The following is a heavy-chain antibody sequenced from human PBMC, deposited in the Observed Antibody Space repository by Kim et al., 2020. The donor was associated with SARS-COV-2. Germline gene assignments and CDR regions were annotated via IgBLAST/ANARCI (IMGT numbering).Heavy chain of an antibody. CDR3: VRAYDS. Sequence: GGSLRLSCSASGFTFSSYWMHWVRQVPGKGLVWVSRVNGDGTITNYADSVKGRFTVSRDNAKNTLYLQMNSLRAEDTAVSYCVRAYDSWGQGTLVTVSS. V-gene: IGHV3-74*01. J-gene: IGHJ4*02. CDR2: VNGDGTIT. CDR1: GFTFSSYW.